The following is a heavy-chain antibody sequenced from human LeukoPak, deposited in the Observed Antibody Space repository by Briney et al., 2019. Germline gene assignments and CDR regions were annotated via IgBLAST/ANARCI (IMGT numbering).Heavy chain of an antibody. CDR1: GFTFSSYS. CDR3: ARDEHLAYCGGGCYPISPYYFDY. D-gene: IGHD2-21*02. CDR2: ISSSSSYI. J-gene: IGHJ4*02. Sequence: GGSLRLSCAASGFTFSSYSMNWVRQAPGKGLEWVSSISSSSSYIYYADSVKGRFTISRDNAKNSLYLQMNSLRAEDTAVYYCARDEHLAYCGGGCYPISPYYFDYWGQGTLVTVSS. V-gene: IGHV3-21*01.